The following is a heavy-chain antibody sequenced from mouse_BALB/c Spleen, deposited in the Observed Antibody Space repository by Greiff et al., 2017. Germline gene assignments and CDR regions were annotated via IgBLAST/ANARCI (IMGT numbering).Heavy chain of an antibody. J-gene: IGHJ2*01. V-gene: IGHV1-20*02. CDR3: ARSTTATNFDY. D-gene: IGHD1-2*01. CDR2: INPYNGDT. CDR1: GYSFIGYF. Sequence: VQLQQSGPELVKPGASVKISCKASGYSFIGYFMNWVMQSHGKSLEWIGRINPYNGDTFYNQKFKGKATLTVDKSSSTAHMELRSLASEDSAVYYCARSTTATNFDYWGQGTTLTVSS.